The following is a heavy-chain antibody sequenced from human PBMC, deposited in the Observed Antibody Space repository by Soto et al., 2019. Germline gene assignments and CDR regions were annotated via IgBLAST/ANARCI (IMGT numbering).Heavy chain of an antibody. CDR3: ERDHYDPSGYYPSDPFDI. J-gene: IGHJ3*02. Sequence: PSETLSLTCTVSGASISSYYWSWIRQPPGKGLEWIGNIFYSGSTNYNTSLKSRVSISTDTSKNQFSLQLSSVTAADTAVYYCERDHYDPSGYYPSDPFDIWGQGTMVTVSS. CDR1: GASISSYY. V-gene: IGHV4-59*01. D-gene: IGHD3-22*01. CDR2: IFYSGST.